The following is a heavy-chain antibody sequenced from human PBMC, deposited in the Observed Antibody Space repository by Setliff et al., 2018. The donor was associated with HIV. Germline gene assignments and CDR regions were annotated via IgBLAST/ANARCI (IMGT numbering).Heavy chain of an antibody. CDR1: GDSISNANYC. Sequence: SETLSLTCTVSGDSISNANYCWTWIRQPAGKGLEWIGRVYTSGLTNYNPSLKSRVTISIDTSKNQFSLRLTSVTAADTAVYYCARGRFFGDISDSLFDLWGQGTLVTVSS. V-gene: IGHV4-61*02. CDR3: ARGRFFGDISDSLFDL. J-gene: IGHJ4*02. CDR2: VYTSGLT. D-gene: IGHD2-21*02.